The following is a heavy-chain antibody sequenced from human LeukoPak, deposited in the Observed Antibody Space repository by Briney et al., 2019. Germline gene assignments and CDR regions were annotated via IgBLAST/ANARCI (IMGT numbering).Heavy chain of an antibody. J-gene: IGHJ6*03. V-gene: IGHV1-18*01. CDR1: GYTFLSYG. CDR3: ARVYNTYYDFWSGRIHYMDV. CDR2: ISGYNGNT. Sequence: ASVKVSCKASGYTFLSYGISWVRQAPGQGLEWMGWISGYNGNTNFAQKLQGRVTMTTDTTTSTAYMELRSLRSDDTAVYYCARVYNTYYDFWSGRIHYMDVWGKGTTVTVSS. D-gene: IGHD3-3*01.